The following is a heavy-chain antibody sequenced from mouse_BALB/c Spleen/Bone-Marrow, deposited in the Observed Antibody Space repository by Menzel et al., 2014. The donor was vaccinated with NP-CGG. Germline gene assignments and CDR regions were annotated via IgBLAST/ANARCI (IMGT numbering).Heavy chain of an antibody. D-gene: IGHD2-14*01. V-gene: IGHV1S41*01. CDR3: AYYRYDVNY. CDR1: GYTFTSYW. CDR2: IAPGSGST. J-gene: IGHJ2*01. Sequence: DPVKPGASVKLSCKASGYTFTSYWINWIKQRPGQGLEWIGRIAPGSGSTYYNEMLKGKAILTVDTSSSTAYIQLSSLSSEDSAVYFCAYYRYDVNYWGQGTTLTVPS.